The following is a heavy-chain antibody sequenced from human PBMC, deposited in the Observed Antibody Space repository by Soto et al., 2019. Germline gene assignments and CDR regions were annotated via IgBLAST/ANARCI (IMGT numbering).Heavy chain of an antibody. Sequence: GGSLRLSRAASGVTFSSYVMHWVRQAPGKGLEWVALISYDGSNKQYGDSVKGRFTISRDNSKNTLYLQVNSLRAEDTAVYYCARETPGWNPFDFWGQGTQVTVSS. CDR3: ARETPGWNPFDF. D-gene: IGHD1-1*01. CDR2: ISYDGSNK. CDR1: GVTFSSYV. J-gene: IGHJ4*02. V-gene: IGHV3-30*03.